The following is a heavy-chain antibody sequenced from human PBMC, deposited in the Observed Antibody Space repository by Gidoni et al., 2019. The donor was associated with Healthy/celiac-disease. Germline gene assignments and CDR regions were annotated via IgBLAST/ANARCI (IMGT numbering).Heavy chain of an antibody. Sequence: QVQLVESGGGVVQPGRSLRLSCAASGFTFSSYAMHWVRRAPGKGLEWVAVISYDGSKKYYADSVKGRFTISRDNSKNTLYLQMNSLRAEDTAVYYCARGEMAPINYYYGMDVWGQGTTVTVSS. CDR3: ARGEMAPINYYYGMDV. V-gene: IGHV3-30*01. J-gene: IGHJ6*02. D-gene: IGHD1-26*01. CDR1: GFTFSSYA. CDR2: ISYDGSKK.